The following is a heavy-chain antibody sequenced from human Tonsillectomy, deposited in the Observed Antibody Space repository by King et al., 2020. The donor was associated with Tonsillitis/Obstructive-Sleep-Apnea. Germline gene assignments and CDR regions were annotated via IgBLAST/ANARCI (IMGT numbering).Heavy chain of an antibody. CDR2: ISYDGSNK. CDR1: GFTFSSYT. CDR3: AREGIVLIVYGSWSDP. J-gene: IGHJ5*02. D-gene: IGHD2-8*01. Sequence: VQLVESGGGVVQPGRSLRLSCAASGFTFSSYTMHWVRQAPGKGLEWVAVISYDGSNKHYDDSVKGRFTISRDNSKNTLYLQMNSLRAEDTAVYYCAREGIVLIVYGSWSDPWGQGCLVTAAS. V-gene: IGHV3-30*04.